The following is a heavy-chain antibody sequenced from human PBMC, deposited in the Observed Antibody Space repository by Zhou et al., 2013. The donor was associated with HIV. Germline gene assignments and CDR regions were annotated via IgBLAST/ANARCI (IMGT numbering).Heavy chain of an antibody. CDR1: GGTFSSYA. Sequence: QVQLVQSGAEVKKPGSSVKVSCKASGGTFSSYAISWVRQAPGQGLEWMGRIIPILGIANYAQKFQGRVTITADKSTSTAYMELSSLRSEDTAVYYCARVPPHYYDSSGYYWGAFDIWGQGTMVTVSS. J-gene: IGHJ3*02. V-gene: IGHV1-69*04. CDR2: IIPILGIA. D-gene: IGHD3-22*01. CDR3: ARVPPHYYDSSGYYWGAFDI.